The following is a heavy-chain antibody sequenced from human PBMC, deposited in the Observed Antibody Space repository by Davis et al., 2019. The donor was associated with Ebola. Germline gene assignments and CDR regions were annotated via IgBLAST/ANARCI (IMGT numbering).Heavy chain of an antibody. CDR3: AKDNRNIWSEV. CDR2: LGLSADT. D-gene: IGHD2/OR15-2a*01. CDR1: EFIFSSYV. J-gene: IGHJ3*01. Sequence: GESLKISCAASEFIFSSYVMSWVRQAPGKGLEWVSTLGLSADTYYADSVKGRFTISRDNSRNTLYLQMSGLRVEDTAIYYCAKDNRNIWSEVWGQGTMVTVSS. V-gene: IGHV3-23*01.